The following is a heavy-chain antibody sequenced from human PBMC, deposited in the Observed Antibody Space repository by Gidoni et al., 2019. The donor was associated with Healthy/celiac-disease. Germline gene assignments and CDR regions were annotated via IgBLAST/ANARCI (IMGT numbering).Heavy chain of an antibody. CDR3: ARHTPSGVFDY. CDR1: GYSFTSYW. Sequence: QLVQSGAAVKKPGESLSISCKGPGYSFTSYWIIWVRQMPGKGREWMGRIDPSDSYTNYSPSFQGHVTIAADKSISTAYLQWSSLKASDTAMYYCARHTPSGVFDYWGQGTLVTVSS. CDR2: IDPSDSYT. V-gene: IGHV5-10-1*03. D-gene: IGHD1-26*01. J-gene: IGHJ4*02.